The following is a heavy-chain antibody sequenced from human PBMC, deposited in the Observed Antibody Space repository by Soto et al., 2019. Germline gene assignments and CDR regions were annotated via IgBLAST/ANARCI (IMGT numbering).Heavy chain of an antibody. CDR3: AMSADYGGNAYFDY. D-gene: IGHD4-17*01. J-gene: IGHJ4*02. CDR1: GFTFSSYG. CDR2: ISYDGSNK. V-gene: IGHV3-30*03. Sequence: ESGGGVVQPGRSLRLSCAASGFTFSSYGMHWVRQAPGKGLEWVAVISYDGSNKYYADSVKGRFTISRDNSKNTLYLQMNSLRAEDTAVYYCAMSADYGGNAYFDYWGQGTLVTVSS.